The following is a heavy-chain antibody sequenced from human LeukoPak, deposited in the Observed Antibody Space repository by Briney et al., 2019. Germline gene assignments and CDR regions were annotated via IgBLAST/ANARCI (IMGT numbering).Heavy chain of an antibody. CDR3: ARGGYIVGAPRGFDY. CDR2: INPNSGGT. CDR1: GGTFSSYA. Sequence: ASVKVFCKASGGTFSSYAISWVRQAPGQGLEWMGWINPNSGGTNYAQKFQGRVTMTRDTSISTAYMELSRLRSDDTAVYYCARGGYIVGAPRGFDYWGQGTLVTVSS. J-gene: IGHJ4*02. V-gene: IGHV1-2*02. D-gene: IGHD1-26*01.